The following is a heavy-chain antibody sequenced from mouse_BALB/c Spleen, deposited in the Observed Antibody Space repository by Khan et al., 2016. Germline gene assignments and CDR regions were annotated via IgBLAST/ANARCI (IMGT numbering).Heavy chain of an antibody. CDR1: GYSITSGYY. Sequence: EVQLQESGPGLVKPSQSLSLTCSVTGYSITSGYYWNWIRQFPGNKLEWMGYISYDGSNNYNHSLKNRISITRDTSKNQFFLKLNSVTTEDTATYYCATYGNYEGFAYWGQGTLVTVSA. CDR2: ISYDGSN. J-gene: IGHJ3*01. CDR3: ATYGNYEGFAY. V-gene: IGHV3-6*02. D-gene: IGHD2-1*01.